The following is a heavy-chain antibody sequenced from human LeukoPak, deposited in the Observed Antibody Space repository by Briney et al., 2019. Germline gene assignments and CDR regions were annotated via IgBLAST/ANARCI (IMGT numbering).Heavy chain of an antibody. Sequence: SETLSLTCTVSGGSISSSSYYWGWIRQPPGKGQEWIGSIYYSGSTYYNPSLKSRVTTSVDTSKNQFSLKLSSVTAADTAVYYCAGLNRYYDILTGYPRYHFDYWGQGTLVTVSS. D-gene: IGHD3-9*01. CDR1: GGSISSSSYY. J-gene: IGHJ4*02. CDR3: AGLNRYYDILTGYPRYHFDY. V-gene: IGHV4-39*01. CDR2: IYYSGST.